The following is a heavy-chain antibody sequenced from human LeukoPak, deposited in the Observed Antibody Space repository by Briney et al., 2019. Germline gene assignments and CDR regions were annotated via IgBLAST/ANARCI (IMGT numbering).Heavy chain of an antibody. Sequence: ASVKVSCKASGYTFTSYGISWVRQAPGQGLEWMGWISAYNGNTNYAQKFQGRVTITADKSTSTAYMELSSLRSEDTAVYYCARIVEMATTDAFDIWGQGTMVTVSS. D-gene: IGHD5-24*01. CDR1: GYTFTSYG. CDR2: ISAYNGNT. J-gene: IGHJ3*02. CDR3: ARIVEMATTDAFDI. V-gene: IGHV1-18*01.